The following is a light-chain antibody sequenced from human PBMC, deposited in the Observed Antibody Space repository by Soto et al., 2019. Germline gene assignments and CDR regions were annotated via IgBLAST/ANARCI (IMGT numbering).Light chain of an antibody. CDR1: RGSIADNY. J-gene: IGLJ2*01. CDR3: QSYNSTNQHVI. V-gene: IGLV6-57*04. Sequence: NFMLTQPHSVSESPGKTVTISCTRSRGSIADNYVQWYQQRPGSAPTTLIYEDDQRLSGVPDRFSGSIDRSSNSASLTITELQTGDEADYYCQSYNSTNQHVIFGGGIKLTVL. CDR2: EDD.